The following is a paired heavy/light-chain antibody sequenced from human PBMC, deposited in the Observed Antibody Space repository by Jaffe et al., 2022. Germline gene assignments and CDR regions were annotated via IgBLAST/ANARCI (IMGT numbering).Light chain of an antibody. Sequence: DIVMTQSPDSLAVSLGERATINCKSSQTVLYSSNNKNYLAWYQQKPGQPPKLLIYWASTRESGVPDRFSGSGSGTDFTLTISSLQAEDVAVYYCQQYYGTPPTFGQGTKVEIK. V-gene: IGKV4-1*01. CDR1: QTVLYSSNNKNY. CDR2: WAS. J-gene: IGKJ1*01. CDR3: QQYYGTPPT.
Heavy chain of an antibody. CDR3: ARTPPAVAGTFWIDP. CDR1: GSSISSGSY. J-gene: IGHJ5*02. CDR2: IYHSGST. V-gene: IGHV4-38-2*01. Sequence: QVQLQESGPGLVKPSETLSLTCAVSGSSISSGSYWGWIRQSPGKGLEWIGSIYHSGSTYYNPSLKSRVTISVDTSKNQFSVKLTSVTAADTAVYYCARTPPAVAGTFWIDPWGQGTLVTVSS. D-gene: IGHD6-19*01.